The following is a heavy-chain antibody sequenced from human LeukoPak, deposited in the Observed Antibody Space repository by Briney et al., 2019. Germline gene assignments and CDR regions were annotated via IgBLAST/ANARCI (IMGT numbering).Heavy chain of an antibody. CDR3: ARGPHPILKYDSSGYRFDY. V-gene: IGHV1-2*02. CDR2: INPNSGGT. Sequence: EASVKVSCKASGYTFTGYYMHWVRPAPGQGLEWMGWINPNSGGTNYAQKFQGRVTMTRDTSISTAYMELSRLRSDDTAVYYCARGPHPILKYDSSGYRFDYWGQGTLVTVSS. J-gene: IGHJ4*02. D-gene: IGHD3-22*01. CDR1: GYTFTGYY.